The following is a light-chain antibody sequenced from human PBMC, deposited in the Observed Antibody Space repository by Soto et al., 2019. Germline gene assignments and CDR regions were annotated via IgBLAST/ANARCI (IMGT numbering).Light chain of an antibody. V-gene: IGKV1-5*03. Sequence: DIQMTQSPSTLSASVGDRVTITCRASQSISIWLAWYQQKPGKAPKVLIYRASSLESGVPSRFSGSGSGTEFTLTISRLQPDDFATYYCQQYDGYSSTFGQGTRLEIK. CDR2: RAS. CDR1: QSISIW. CDR3: QQYDGYSST. J-gene: IGKJ5*01.